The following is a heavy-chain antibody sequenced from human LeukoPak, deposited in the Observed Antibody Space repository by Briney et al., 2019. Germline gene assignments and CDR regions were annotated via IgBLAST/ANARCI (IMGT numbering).Heavy chain of an antibody. CDR2: ISGSGGST. J-gene: IGHJ6*04. V-gene: IGHV3-23*01. D-gene: IGHD3-9*01. CDR1: GFTFSSYA. CDR3: AKTYDILYGMDV. Sequence: GSLRLSCAASGFTFSSYAMSWVRQAPGKGLEWVSAISGSGGSTYYADSVKGRFTISRDNSKNTLYLQMNSLRAEDTAVYYCAKTYDILYGMDVWGKGTTVTVSS.